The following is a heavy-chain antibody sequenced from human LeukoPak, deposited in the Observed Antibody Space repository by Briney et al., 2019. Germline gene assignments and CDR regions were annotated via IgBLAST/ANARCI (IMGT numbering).Heavy chain of an antibody. J-gene: IGHJ6*02. Sequence: GGSLRLSCLASGFSFGASSMHWIRQTPGKGLEYVSAIHHDGSGTFYTDSVKDRFTISRDNSKNTLYLQMRSLRTEDTAVYYCVKDPFFHYGMDLWGQGTTVTVSS. CDR2: IHHDGSGT. CDR1: GFSFGASS. V-gene: IGHV3-64D*06. D-gene: IGHD3-16*01. CDR3: VKDPFFHYGMDL.